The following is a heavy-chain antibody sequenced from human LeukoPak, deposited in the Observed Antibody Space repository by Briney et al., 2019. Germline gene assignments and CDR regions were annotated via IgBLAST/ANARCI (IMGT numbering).Heavy chain of an antibody. CDR1: GGSISSGGYY. Sequence: SETLSLTCTVSGGSISSGGYYWSWIRQHPGKGLEWIGYIYYSGSTYYNPSLKSRVTISVDTSKNQFSLKLSSVTAADTAVYYCARSPYYDFWSAPDWFDPWGQGTLVTVSP. J-gene: IGHJ5*02. CDR2: IYYSGST. D-gene: IGHD3-3*01. CDR3: ARSPYYDFWSAPDWFDP. V-gene: IGHV4-31*03.